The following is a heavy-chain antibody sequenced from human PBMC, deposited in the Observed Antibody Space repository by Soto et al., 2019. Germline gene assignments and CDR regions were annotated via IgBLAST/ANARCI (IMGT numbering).Heavy chain of an antibody. CDR3: AKEMRRRFLEWLFLFDI. CDR1: GFTFSSYS. Sequence: GGSLRLSFAASGFTFSSYSMHWVRQAPGKGLEWVAVISYDGSNKYYADSVKGRFTISRDNSKNTLYLQMNSLRAEDTAVYYCAKEMRRRFLEWLFLFDIWGQGTMVTVSS. D-gene: IGHD3-3*01. V-gene: IGHV3-30*18. J-gene: IGHJ3*02. CDR2: ISYDGSNK.